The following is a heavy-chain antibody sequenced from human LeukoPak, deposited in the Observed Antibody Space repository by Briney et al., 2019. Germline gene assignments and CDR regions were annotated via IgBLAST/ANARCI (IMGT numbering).Heavy chain of an antibody. CDR3: AGGSGDYSPDY. V-gene: IGHV1-2*02. Sequence: ASVKVSCKASEYTFTVYYMHWVRQAPGQGLEWMGWTSPNSGDTNYAQKFQGRVTLTRDTSISTAYMELSRLRSDDTAVYYCAGGSGDYSPDYWGQGTLVTVSS. J-gene: IGHJ4*02. CDR2: TSPNSGDT. CDR1: EYTFTVYY. D-gene: IGHD3-22*01.